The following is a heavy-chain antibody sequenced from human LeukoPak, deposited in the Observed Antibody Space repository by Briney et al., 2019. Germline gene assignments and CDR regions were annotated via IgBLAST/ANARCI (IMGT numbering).Heavy chain of an antibody. J-gene: IGHJ5*02. CDR3: AKVLPIYFSPSSWFDP. CDR1: GGSISTYH. D-gene: IGHD3-3*01. CDR2: ISRSGDNT. V-gene: IGHV3-23*01. Sequence: ETLSLTCTVSGGSISTYHWSWIRQPPGKGLEWVSAISRSGDNTYYTNSVKGRFTISRDNSKNTLYLQMDSLRAEDTAVYYCAKVLPIYFSPSSWFDPWGLGTLVTVSS.